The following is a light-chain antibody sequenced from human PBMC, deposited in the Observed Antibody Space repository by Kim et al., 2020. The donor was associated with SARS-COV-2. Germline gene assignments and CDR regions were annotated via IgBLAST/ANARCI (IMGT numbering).Light chain of an antibody. CDR3: NSRDSSGERWV. V-gene: IGLV3-19*01. J-gene: IGLJ3*02. CDR1: SLRSYY. CDR2: GKN. Sequence: SSELTQDPAVSVALGQTVRITCQGDSLRSYYASWYQQKPGQAPILVIYGKNNRPSGIPDRFSGSSSGNTASLTITGAQAEDEADYYCNSRDSSGERWVFGGGTQLTVL.